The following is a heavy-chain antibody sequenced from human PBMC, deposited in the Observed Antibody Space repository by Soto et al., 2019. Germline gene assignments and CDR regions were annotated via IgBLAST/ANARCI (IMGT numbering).Heavy chain of an antibody. CDR2: IKSKTDGGTT. V-gene: IGHV3-15*01. J-gene: IGHJ4*02. CDR1: GFTFSNAW. Sequence: EVQLVESGGGLVKPGGSLRLSCAASGFTFSNAWMSWVRQAPGKGLEWVGRIKSKTDGGTTDYAAPVKGRFTISRDDSKNTLYLQMNSLKTEDTAVYYCTTDLRGGMATITDYWGQGTLVTVSS. CDR3: TTDLRGGMATITDY. D-gene: IGHD5-12*01.